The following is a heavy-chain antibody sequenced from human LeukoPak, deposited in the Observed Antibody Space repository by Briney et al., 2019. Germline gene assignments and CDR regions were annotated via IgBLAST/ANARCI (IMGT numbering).Heavy chain of an antibody. V-gene: IGHV5-51*01. CDR2: IYPGDSDT. D-gene: IGHD5-24*01. CDR1: GYSFTSYW. Sequence: GGSLKISCKGSGYSFTSYWIGWVRQMPGKGLEWMGIIYPGDSDTRYSPSFQGQVTISADKSISTAYLQWSSLKASDTAMYYCARWHKRWLQFAYYFDYWGQGTLATVSS. J-gene: IGHJ4*02. CDR3: ARWHKRWLQFAYYFDY.